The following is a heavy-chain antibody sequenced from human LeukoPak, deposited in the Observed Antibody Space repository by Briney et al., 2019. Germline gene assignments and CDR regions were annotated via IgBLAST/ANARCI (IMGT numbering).Heavy chain of an antibody. V-gene: IGHV1-46*01. J-gene: IGHJ4*02. CDR1: GYTFTSYY. D-gene: IGHD3-22*01. CDR3: ARDSDSSGYGEYYFDY. CDR2: INPSGGST. Sequence: GASVKVSCKASGYTFTSYYMHWVRQAPGQGLEWMGIINPSGGSTSYAQKFQGRVTMTRDTSTSTVYMELSSLRSEDTAVYCCARDSDSSGYGEYYFDYWGQGTLVTVSS.